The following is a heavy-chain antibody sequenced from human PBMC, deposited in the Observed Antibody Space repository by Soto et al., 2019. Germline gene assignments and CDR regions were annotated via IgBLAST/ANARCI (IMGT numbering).Heavy chain of an antibody. CDR1: GGSISSGDYY. V-gene: IGHV4-30-4*01. J-gene: IGHJ5*02. Sequence: SETLSLTCTVSGGSISSGDYYWSWIRQPPGKGLEWIGYIYYSGSTYYNPSLKSRVTISVDTSKNQFSLKLSSVTAADTAVYYCARALYCGGDCYSERVYNWFDPWGQGTLVTVSS. CDR3: ARALYCGGDCYSERVYNWFDP. CDR2: IYYSGST. D-gene: IGHD2-21*02.